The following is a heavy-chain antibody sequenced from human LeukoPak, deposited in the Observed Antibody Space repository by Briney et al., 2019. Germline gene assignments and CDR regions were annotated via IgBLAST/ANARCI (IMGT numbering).Heavy chain of an antibody. J-gene: IGHJ5*02. Sequence: ASVKVSCKASGYTFTSFGIGWLRQAPGQGLEWVGWISPYNGNTKYAQKFQGRVIMATDTSTSTVYMELRSLTSDDTAVYYCAGQGGYAWSWFDPWGQGTLVTVSS. D-gene: IGHD3-3*01. V-gene: IGHV1-18*01. CDR3: AGQGGYAWSWFDP. CDR2: ISPYNGNT. CDR1: GYTFTSFG.